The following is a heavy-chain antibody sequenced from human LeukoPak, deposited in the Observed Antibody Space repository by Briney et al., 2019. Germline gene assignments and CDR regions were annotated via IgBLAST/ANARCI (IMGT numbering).Heavy chain of an antibody. D-gene: IGHD3-3*01. CDR1: GYTFTSYD. V-gene: IGHV1-8*01. CDR2: MNPNSGNT. J-gene: IGHJ6*03. Sequence: ASVKVSCKASGYTFTSYDINWVRQATGQGLEWMGWMNPNSGNTGYALKFQGRVTMTRNTSISTAYMELSSLRSEDTAVYYCARDWFRDDFWSGYYMDVWGKGTTVTVSS. CDR3: ARDWFRDDFWSGYYMDV.